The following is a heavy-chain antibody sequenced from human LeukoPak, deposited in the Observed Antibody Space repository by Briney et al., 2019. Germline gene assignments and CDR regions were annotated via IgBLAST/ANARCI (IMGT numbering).Heavy chain of an antibody. D-gene: IGHD2-15*01. CDR1: GYTLTELS. CDR3: ATLCSGRSCYSFDWFDP. Sequence: ASVKVSCKVSGYTLTELSMHWVRQAPGKGLEWMGGFDPEDGETIYAQKFQGRVTMTEDTSTDTAYMELSSLRSEDTAVYYCATLCSGRSCYSFDWFDPWGQGTLVTVSS. CDR2: FDPEDGET. V-gene: IGHV1-24*01. J-gene: IGHJ5*02.